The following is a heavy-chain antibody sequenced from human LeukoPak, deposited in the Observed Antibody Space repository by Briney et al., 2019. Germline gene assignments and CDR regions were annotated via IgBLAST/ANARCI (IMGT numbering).Heavy chain of an antibody. CDR2: KDYSGST. D-gene: IGHD2-21*02. Sequence: SETLSLTCTVSGGSISRYYWSWIRQPPGKGLEWIGYKDYSGSTNYNRSLKSRVTISVDTSKNQFSLKLSSVTAADTAVYYCANAVVTAIPYYFDYWGQGTLVTVSS. J-gene: IGHJ4*02. CDR1: GGSISRYY. V-gene: IGHV4-59*08. CDR3: ANAVVTAIPYYFDY.